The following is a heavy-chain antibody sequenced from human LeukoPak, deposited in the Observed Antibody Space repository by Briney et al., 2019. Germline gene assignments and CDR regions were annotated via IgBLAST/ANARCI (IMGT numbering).Heavy chain of an antibody. CDR2: IIPILGIA. Sequence: GASVKVSCKASGYTFTSYGISWVRQAPGQGLEWMGRIIPILGIANYAQKFQGRVTITADKSTSTAYMELSSLRSEDTAVYYCARGPFVVVTAISFDYWGQGTLVTVSS. J-gene: IGHJ4*02. D-gene: IGHD2-21*02. V-gene: IGHV1-69*04. CDR3: ARGPFVVVTAISFDY. CDR1: GYTFTSYG.